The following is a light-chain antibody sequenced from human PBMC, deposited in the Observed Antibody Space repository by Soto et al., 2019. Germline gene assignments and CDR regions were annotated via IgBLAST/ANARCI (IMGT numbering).Light chain of an antibody. CDR1: QTISSY. CDR3: QDRNSRPRT. J-gene: IGKJ4*02. CDR2: AAS. Sequence: IQVTQSPCSLFASVGDRVTITCRASQTISSYLNWYQQKTGKAPKLLIYAASSLQSGVPSRFSGTGSGTGLTITISSLQPEDFATYYCQDRNSRPRTFAWGTKVDIK. V-gene: IGKV1-39*01.